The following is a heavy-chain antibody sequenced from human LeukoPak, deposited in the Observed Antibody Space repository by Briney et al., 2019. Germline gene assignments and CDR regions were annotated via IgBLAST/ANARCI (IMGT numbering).Heavy chain of an antibody. V-gene: IGHV1-18*01. Sequence: ASVKVSCKASGYTFTNYGLHWVRQAPGQGPEWMGWIRVSDGDTKYAQKFQGRVTLTRDTSANTAYMDLWSLRSDDTAVYFCARSGFSFGYHDIGLWGQGTLVTVSS. CDR2: IRVSDGDT. CDR1: GYTFTNYG. CDR3: ARSGFSFGYHDIGL. J-gene: IGHJ4*02. D-gene: IGHD5-18*01.